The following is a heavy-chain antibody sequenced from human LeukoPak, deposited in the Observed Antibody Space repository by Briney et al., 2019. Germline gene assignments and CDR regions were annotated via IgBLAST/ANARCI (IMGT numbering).Heavy chain of an antibody. D-gene: IGHD2-2*02. CDR1: GGTFSSYA. CDR2: IIPILNIA. CDR3: ASPLCSTSTCYNGYYYYDMDV. V-gene: IGHV1-69*04. J-gene: IGHJ6*02. Sequence: ASVKVSCKASGGTFSSYAISWVRQAPGQGLEWMGRIIPILNIANYTQKFQGRVTITADKSTNTAYMELSSLRSEDTAVYYCASPLCSTSTCYNGYYYYDMDVWGQGTTVTVSS.